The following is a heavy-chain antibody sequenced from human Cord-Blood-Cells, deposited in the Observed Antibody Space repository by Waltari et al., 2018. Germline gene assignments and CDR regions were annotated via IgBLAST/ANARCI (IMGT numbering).Heavy chain of an antibody. Sequence: QVQLVQSGAEVKKPGASVKVSCKASGYTFPGYYMHWARQAPGQGLEWMGWINPNSGGTNYAQKFQGWVTMTRDTSISTAYMELSRLRSDDTAVYYCAREGMSGYYFFDYWGQGTLVTVSS. V-gene: IGHV1-2*04. J-gene: IGHJ4*02. CDR2: INPNSGGT. CDR1: GYTFPGYY. D-gene: IGHD3-3*01. CDR3: AREGMSGYYFFDY.